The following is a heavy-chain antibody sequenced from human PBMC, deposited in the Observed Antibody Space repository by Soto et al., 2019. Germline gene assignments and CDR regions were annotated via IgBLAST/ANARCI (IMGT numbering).Heavy chain of an antibody. CDR2: IYYSGST. CDR3: ARRSYSSSLDV. CDR1: GGSISSYY. V-gene: IGHV4-59*01. Sequence: PSETLSLACTVSGGSISSYYWSWIRQPPGKGLEWIGYIYYSGSTNYNPSLKSRVTISVDTSKNQFSLKLSSVTAADTAVYYCARRSYSSSLDVWGKGTTVAVS. J-gene: IGHJ6*03. D-gene: IGHD6-13*01.